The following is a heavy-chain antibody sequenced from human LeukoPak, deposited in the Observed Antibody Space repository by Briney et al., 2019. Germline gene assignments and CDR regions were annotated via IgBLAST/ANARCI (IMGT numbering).Heavy chain of an antibody. CDR1: GDSISGTNW. Sequence: SETLSLTCAVSGDSISGTNWWSWVRQSPGKGLEWIGEMYHTGSSNYNPSLKSRVTISVDKSKNQFSLRLSSVTAADTAVYYCARGYSGSYYEYFDLWGRGTLVTVSS. D-gene: IGHD1-26*01. CDR2: MYHTGSS. V-gene: IGHV4-4*02. J-gene: IGHJ2*01. CDR3: ARGYSGSYYEYFDL.